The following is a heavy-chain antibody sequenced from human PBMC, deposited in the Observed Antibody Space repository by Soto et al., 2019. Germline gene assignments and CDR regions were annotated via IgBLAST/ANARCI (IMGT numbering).Heavy chain of an antibody. V-gene: IGHV1-18*01. CDR3: ARDQLYYEFWSDPVGWFDP. CDR2: ISAYNGNT. J-gene: IGHJ5*02. Sequence: QVQLVQSGAEVKKPGASVKVSCKASGYTFTSYGISWVRQAPGQGLEWMGWISAYNGNTNYAQKLQGRVTMTTDTPTSTAYMELRSLRSDDTAVYYCARDQLYYEFWSDPVGWFDPWGQGTLVTVSS. CDR1: GYTFTSYG. D-gene: IGHD3-3*01.